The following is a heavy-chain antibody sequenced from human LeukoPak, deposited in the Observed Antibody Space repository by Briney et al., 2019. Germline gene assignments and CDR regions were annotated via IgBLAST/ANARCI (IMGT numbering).Heavy chain of an antibody. J-gene: IGHJ6*02. V-gene: IGHV6-1*01. D-gene: IGHD2-2*01. Sequence: PSQTLTLTCAISGDSVSSNSATWNWISQSPSRGLDSLVRTNYRSKWYDDYAIAVKSRISINPDKSKNQLSLNMKSVTPADSDVDYCAREVPPYGLDVWGQGTPVTVSS. CDR3: AREVPPYGLDV. CDR2: TNYRSKWYD. CDR1: GDSVSSNSAT.